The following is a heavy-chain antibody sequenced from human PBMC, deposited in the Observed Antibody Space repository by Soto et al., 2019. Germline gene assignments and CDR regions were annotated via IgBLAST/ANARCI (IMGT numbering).Heavy chain of an antibody. Sequence: PWETLSLTCAVYGGSFSGYYWSWIRQPPVKGLEWIGEINHSGSTNYNPSLKSRVTISVDTSKNQFSLKLSSVTAADTAVYYCARESRRDGYNSRLYYFDYWGQGALVTVSS. V-gene: IGHV4-34*01. CDR3: ARESRRDGYNSRLYYFDY. D-gene: IGHD5-12*01. CDR2: INHSGST. CDR1: GGSFSGYY. J-gene: IGHJ4*02.